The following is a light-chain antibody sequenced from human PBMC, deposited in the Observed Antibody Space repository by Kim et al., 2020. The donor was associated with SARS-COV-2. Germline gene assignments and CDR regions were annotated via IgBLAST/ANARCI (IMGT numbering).Light chain of an antibody. CDR2: DVS. CDR1: ISDVGGYNY. V-gene: IGLV2-11*01. J-gene: IGLJ2*01. Sequence: QSVTISCTGTISDVGGYNYVSWYQQHPGKAPKLMIYDVSKRPSGVPDRFSGSKSGNTASLTISGLQAEDEADYYCFSYAGSYTLRVFGGGTQLTVL. CDR3: FSYAGSYTLRV.